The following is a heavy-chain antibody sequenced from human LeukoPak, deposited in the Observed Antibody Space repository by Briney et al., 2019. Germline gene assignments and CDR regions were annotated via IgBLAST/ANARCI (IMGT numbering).Heavy chain of an antibody. CDR2: ISPHNGNT. CDR3: ARGCSSTTCYYMDV. CDR1: GYTFTGYG. V-gene: IGHV1-18*01. D-gene: IGHD2-2*01. Sequence: ASVKVSCKASGYTFTGYGIGWVRQAPGQGLECMGWISPHNGNTNYAQKFRGRVTMTTDTSTSTAYMELRSLTSDDTAVYYCARGCSSTTCYYMDVWGKGTTVTVSS. J-gene: IGHJ6*03.